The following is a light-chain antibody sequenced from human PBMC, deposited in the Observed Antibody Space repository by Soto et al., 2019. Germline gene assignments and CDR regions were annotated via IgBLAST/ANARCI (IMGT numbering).Light chain of an antibody. CDR3: AAWDDRLNHWL. V-gene: IGLV1-44*01. CDR2: STN. CDR1: SSNIGNSA. J-gene: IGLJ3*02. Sequence: QSVLTQPPSASGTPGQRVTMSCSGGSSNIGNSAVNWYQQLPGTAPKLLIYSTNQRPSGVPDRFSGSKSGTSASLAVNGLQSEDEADYYCAAWDDRLNHWLFGGGTQLTVL.